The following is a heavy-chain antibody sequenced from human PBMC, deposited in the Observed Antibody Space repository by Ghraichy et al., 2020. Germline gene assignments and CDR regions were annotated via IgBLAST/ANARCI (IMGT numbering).Heavy chain of an antibody. V-gene: IGHV3-64D*06. Sequence: GGSLRLSCSASGFTFSSYAMHWVRQAPGKGLEYVSAISSNGGSTYYADSVKGRFTISRDNSKNTLYLQMSSLRAEDTAVYYCVKDLGDGYSSSWYGNYYYGMDVWGQGTTVTVSS. CDR2: ISSNGGST. CDR3: VKDLGDGYSSSWYGNYYYGMDV. CDR1: GFTFSSYA. D-gene: IGHD6-13*01. J-gene: IGHJ6*02.